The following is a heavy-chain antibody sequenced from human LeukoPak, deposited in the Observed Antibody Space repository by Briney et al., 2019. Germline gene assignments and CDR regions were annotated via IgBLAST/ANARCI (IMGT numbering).Heavy chain of an antibody. V-gene: IGHV3-74*01. J-gene: IGHJ4*02. Sequence: GGSLRLSCAASGNHWMHWVRQAPGKGLVWVSHINSDGSWTSYADSVKGRFTISKDNAKNTVYLQMYSLRAEDTAVYYCVSFYETYWGRGTLVTVSS. CDR3: VSFYETY. D-gene: IGHD2/OR15-2a*01. CDR2: INSDGSWT. CDR1: GNHW.